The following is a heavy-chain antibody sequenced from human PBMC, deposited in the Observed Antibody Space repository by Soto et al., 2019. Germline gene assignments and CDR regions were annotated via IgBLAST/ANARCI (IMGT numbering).Heavy chain of an antibody. Sequence: GALRLSCAASGFTFSSYAIQWVRQAPGKGLEWVSVISNGGSNTYYEDSVKGRFTISRDNSKNTLYLQMNSLRAEDTAVYYCAKDPRIGIAVAGVFDYWGQGTLVTVSS. D-gene: IGHD6-19*01. CDR2: ISNGGSNT. J-gene: IGHJ4*02. CDR1: GFTFSSYA. CDR3: AKDPRIGIAVAGVFDY. V-gene: IGHV3-30-3*01.